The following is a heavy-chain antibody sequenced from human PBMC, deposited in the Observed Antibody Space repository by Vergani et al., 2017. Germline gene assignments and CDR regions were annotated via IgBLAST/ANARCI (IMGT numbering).Heavy chain of an antibody. J-gene: IGHJ6*02. CDR3: ARPTYYYDSSGYWDNYYYYYYGMDV. CDR1: GYSFTSYW. D-gene: IGHD3-22*01. V-gene: IGHV5-51*01. CDR2: IYPGDSDT. Sequence: EVQLVQSGAEVKKPGESLKISCKGSGYSFTSYWIGWVRQMPGKGLEWMGIIYPGDSDTRYSPSFQGQVTISADKSISTAYLQWSSLKASDTAMYYCARPTYYYDSSGYWDNYYYYYYGMDVWGQGTTVTVSS.